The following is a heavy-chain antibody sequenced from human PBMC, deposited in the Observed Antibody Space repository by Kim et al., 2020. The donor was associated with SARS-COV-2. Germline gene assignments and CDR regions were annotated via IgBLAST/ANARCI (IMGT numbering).Heavy chain of an antibody. D-gene: IGHD5-12*01. CDR1: GFTFSDYA. J-gene: IGHJ4*02. Sequence: GGSLRLSCAASGFTFSDYAMNWVRQAPGKGLEWVSSIAGSSIFYADAVAGRFTISRDNAKTSLYLQMNSLRADDTALYYCARGPGYGNFDYWGQGTLVTVSS. CDR3: ARGPGYGNFDY. CDR2: IAGSSI. V-gene: IGHV3-21*06.